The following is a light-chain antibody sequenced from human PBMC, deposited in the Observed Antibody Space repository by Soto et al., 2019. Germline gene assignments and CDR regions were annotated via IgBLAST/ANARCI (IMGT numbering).Light chain of an antibody. CDR1: GSDVGGYNY. V-gene: IGLV2-14*03. CDR3: SSYTSTNALV. CDR2: DVN. J-gene: IGLJ1*01. Sequence: QSVLTQPASVSGSPGQSITVSCTGTGSDVGGYNYVSWYQQYPGQAPKLMIYDVNKRPSGVSNRFSGSKSGNTASLTISGLQVEDEADYYCSSYTSTNALVFGVGTKVIVL.